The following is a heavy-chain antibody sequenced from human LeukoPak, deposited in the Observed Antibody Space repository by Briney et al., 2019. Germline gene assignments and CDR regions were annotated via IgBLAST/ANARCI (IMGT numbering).Heavy chain of an antibody. J-gene: IGHJ4*02. D-gene: IGHD1-26*01. V-gene: IGHV3-64*01. CDR3: ARVRGSYFFDF. Sequence: GGSLRLSCAASGFTFSSYAMYWVRQAPGKGLEYVSSISSNGGSTYYANSVKGRFTISRDNSKNTLSLQMGSLRPADMAVCYCARVRGSYFFDFWGQGTLVTVSS. CDR2: ISSNGGST. CDR1: GFTFSSYA.